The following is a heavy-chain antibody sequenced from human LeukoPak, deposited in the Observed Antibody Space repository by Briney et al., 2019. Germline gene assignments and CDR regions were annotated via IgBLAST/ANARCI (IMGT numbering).Heavy chain of an antibody. CDR3: VVVPAAIRNSVWFDP. V-gene: IGHV1-69-2*01. J-gene: IGHJ5*02. D-gene: IGHD2-2*02. Sequence: ASVKISCKASGYTFTDYYMHWVQQAPGKGLEWMGLVDPEDGETIYAEKFQGRVTITADTSTDTAYMELSSLRSEDTAVYYRVVVPAAIRNSVWFDPWGQGTLVTVSS. CDR1: GYTFTDYY. CDR2: VDPEDGET.